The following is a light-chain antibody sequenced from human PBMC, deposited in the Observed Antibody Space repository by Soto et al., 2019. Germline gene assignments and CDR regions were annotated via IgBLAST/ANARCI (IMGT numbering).Light chain of an antibody. Sequence: QSVLTQPPSVSEAPGQRVTISCSGSNVGNKAVNWYQQLPGKAPKLLLYYDDMLSSGVSDRFSGSKSGTSASLAISGLQNDDDGDYYCAIWDDSVVGWVFGGGTKLTVL. V-gene: IGLV1-36*01. CDR1: NVGNKA. CDR2: YDD. CDR3: AIWDDSVVGWV. J-gene: IGLJ3*02.